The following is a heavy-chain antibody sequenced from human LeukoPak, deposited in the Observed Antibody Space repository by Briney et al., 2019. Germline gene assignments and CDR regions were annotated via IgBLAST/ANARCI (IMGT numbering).Heavy chain of an antibody. CDR1: GFTFSSYE. V-gene: IGHV3-48*03. CDR2: IISSGSTI. CDR3: ARDTDRKQLWTRRGFDY. D-gene: IGHD5-18*01. J-gene: IGHJ4*02. Sequence: PGGSLRLSCAASGFTFSSYEMNWVRQAPGKGLEWVSYIISSGSTIYYADSVKGRFTISRDNAKNSLYLQMYTLRAEDTAGYYCARDTDRKQLWTRRGFDYWGQGTLVTVSS.